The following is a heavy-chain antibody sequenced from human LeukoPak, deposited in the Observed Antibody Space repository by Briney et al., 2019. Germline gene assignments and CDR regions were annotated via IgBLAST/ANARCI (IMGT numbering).Heavy chain of an antibody. V-gene: IGHV4-34*01. CDR2: INHSGST. Sequence: SETLSLTCAVYGGSFSGYYWSLIRQPPGKGLEWIGEINHSGSTNYNPSLKSRVTISVDTSKNQFSLKLSSVTAADTAVYYCARVAIAVADPYDYWGQGTLVTVSS. CDR3: ARVAIAVADPYDY. CDR1: GGSFSGYY. D-gene: IGHD6-19*01. J-gene: IGHJ4*02.